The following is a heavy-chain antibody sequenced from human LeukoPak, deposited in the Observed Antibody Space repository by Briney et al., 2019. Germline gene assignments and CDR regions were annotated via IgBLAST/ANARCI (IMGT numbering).Heavy chain of an antibody. J-gene: IGHJ4*02. D-gene: IGHD4-23*01. CDR1: GYSFISYW. V-gene: IGHV5-51*01. Sequence: GESLKISCKGFGYSFISYWIGWVRHMPGKGLEWMGIIYPGDSVTRYSPSFQGLVSLSVDKSISTAYLQWISLQASDTAMYYCARLDDYGGNSGGVDYWGQGTLVTVSS. CDR2: IYPGDSVT. CDR3: ARLDDYGGNSGGVDY.